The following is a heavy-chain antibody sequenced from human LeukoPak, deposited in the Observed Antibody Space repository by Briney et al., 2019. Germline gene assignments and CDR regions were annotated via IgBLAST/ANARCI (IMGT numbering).Heavy chain of an antibody. V-gene: IGHV1-18*01. CDR2: ISPYNGNT. J-gene: IGHJ3*02. Sequence: ASVKVSCKPSGYTFNTYGITWVRQAPGQGLEWMGWISPYNGNTNYAQKFQGRVTLTTDTSTSTAYMELRSLRSDDTAVYYCARDRCSSTSCFAFDIWGQGTMVTVSS. D-gene: IGHD2-2*01. CDR3: ARDRCSSTSCFAFDI. CDR1: GYTFNTYG.